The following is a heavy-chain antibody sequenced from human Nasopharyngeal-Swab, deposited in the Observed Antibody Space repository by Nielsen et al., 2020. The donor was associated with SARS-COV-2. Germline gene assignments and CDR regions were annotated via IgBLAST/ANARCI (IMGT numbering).Heavy chain of an antibody. CDR1: GYSISSGYY. Sequence: SETRSLTCTVSGYSISSGYYWGWIRQPPGKGLEWIGSIYHSGSTYYNPSLKSRVTISVDTSKNQFSLKLSSVTAADTAVYYCARDPTAMVRLDAFDIWGQGTMVTVSS. V-gene: IGHV4-38-2*02. J-gene: IGHJ3*02. CDR3: ARDPTAMVRLDAFDI. CDR2: IYHSGST. D-gene: IGHD5-18*01.